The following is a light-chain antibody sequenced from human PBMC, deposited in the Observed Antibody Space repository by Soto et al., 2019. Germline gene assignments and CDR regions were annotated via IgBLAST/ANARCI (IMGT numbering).Light chain of an antibody. J-gene: IGKJ4*01. V-gene: IGKV3-20*01. CDR2: GAS. Sequence: EIVLTQSPGTLSLSPGERATLSCRASQSVSSSYLAWYQQKPGQAPRLLIYGASSRATGIPDRFSGSGSGTDFTHTISRLEPEDFAVYYCQQYASPPPLTFGGGTKLAI. CDR1: QSVSSSY. CDR3: QQYASPPPLT.